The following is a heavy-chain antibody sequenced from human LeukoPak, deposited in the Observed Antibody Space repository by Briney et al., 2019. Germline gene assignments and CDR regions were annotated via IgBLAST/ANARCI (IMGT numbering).Heavy chain of an antibody. CDR2: ISYDGSNK. CDR3: AKARSRGFWSGYSYPSFDY. Sequence: PGGSLRLSCAASGFTFSSYGMHWVRQAPGKGLEWVAVISYDGSNKYYADSVKGRFTISRDNSKNTLYLQMNSLRAEDTAVYYCAKARSRGFWSGYSYPSFDYWGQGTLVTVSS. V-gene: IGHV3-30*18. J-gene: IGHJ4*02. CDR1: GFTFSSYG. D-gene: IGHD3-3*01.